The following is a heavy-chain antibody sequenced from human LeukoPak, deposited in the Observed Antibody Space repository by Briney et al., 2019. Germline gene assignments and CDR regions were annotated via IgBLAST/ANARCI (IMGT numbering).Heavy chain of an antibody. CDR1: GFTFNTYG. CDR3: AKSSGYSGSYAAFDY. Sequence: PGGSLRLSCVASGFTFNTYGMSWIRQASGKGLEWVSYISSSGGTISYADSVKGRFTISRDNSKNTLYVQMNSLRAEDTAVYYCAKSSGYSGSYAAFDYWGQGTLVTVSS. J-gene: IGHJ4*02. V-gene: IGHV3-23*01. D-gene: IGHD1-26*01. CDR2: ISSSGGTI.